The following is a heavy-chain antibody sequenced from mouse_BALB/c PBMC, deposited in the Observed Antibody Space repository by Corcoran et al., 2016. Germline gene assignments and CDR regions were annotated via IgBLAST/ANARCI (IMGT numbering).Heavy chain of an antibody. Sequence: EVQLQQSGAELVKPGASVELSCTASGFNIKDTYMHWVKQRPEQGLEWIGRIDPANGNTKYERKFQGKATITADTSSNKAYLQLSSLTSEDTAVYYCAGFTNRYYFDYWGQGTTLTVSS. CDR3: AGFTNRYYFDY. CDR1: GFNIKDTY. V-gene: IGHV14-3*02. D-gene: IGHD2-14*01. J-gene: IGHJ2*01. CDR2: IDPANGNT.